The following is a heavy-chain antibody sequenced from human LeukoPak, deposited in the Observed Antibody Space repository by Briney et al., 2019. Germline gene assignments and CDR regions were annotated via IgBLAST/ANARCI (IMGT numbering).Heavy chain of an antibody. CDR3: ARGARAGYNLEPFDY. CDR2: IYYSGST. D-gene: IGHD5-24*01. J-gene: IGHJ4*02. CDR1: GGSMSSTY. V-gene: IGHV4-59*08. Sequence: SETLSLTCTVSGGSMSSTYRSWIWQPPGKGLEWIGYIYYSGSTKYNPSLKSRVTISVDTSKNQFSLKLSSVTAADTAVYYCARGARAGYNLEPFDYWGQGTLVTVSS.